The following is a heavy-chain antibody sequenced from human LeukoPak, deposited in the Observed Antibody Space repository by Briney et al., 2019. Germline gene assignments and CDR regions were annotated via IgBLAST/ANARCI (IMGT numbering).Heavy chain of an antibody. CDR1: SDSISSSGYY. CDR2: INQCGIT. D-gene: IGHD3-9*01. CDR3: GRDRLTGYYDY. J-gene: IGHJ4*02. Sequence: SETLSLTCTVSSDSISSSGYYWGWIRQTPGMELEWIGSINQCGITYYSRSLKSRVTISVDTSKNQFSLKLSSVTAADTAVYYCGRDRLTGYYDYWGQGTLVTVSS. V-gene: IGHV4-39*07.